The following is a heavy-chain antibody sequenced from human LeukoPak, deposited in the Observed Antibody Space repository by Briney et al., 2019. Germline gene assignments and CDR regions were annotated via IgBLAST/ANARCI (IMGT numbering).Heavy chain of an antibody. CDR2: ISGSGAST. CDR3: AKDREPISRFLARRFYFDY. Sequence: PGGSLRLSCAASGFTFSSYAMSWVRQAPGKGLEWVSGISGSGASTSHADSVKGRFTISRDNSKNTLYLQMNSLRAEDTAVYFCAKDREPISRFLARRFYFDYWGQGTLVTVSS. CDR1: GFTFSSYA. J-gene: IGHJ4*02. V-gene: IGHV3-23*01. D-gene: IGHD3-3*01.